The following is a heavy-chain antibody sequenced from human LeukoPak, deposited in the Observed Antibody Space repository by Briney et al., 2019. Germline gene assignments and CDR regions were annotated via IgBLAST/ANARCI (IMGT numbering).Heavy chain of an antibody. J-gene: IGHJ4*02. D-gene: IGHD6-19*01. V-gene: IGHV1-2*02. CDR3: ARDGKQWLVRAHFDY. CDR1: GYTFTGYY. CDR2: INPNSGGT. Sequence: ASVKVSCKASGYTFTGYYMHWVRQAPGQGLEWMGWINPNSGGTNYAQKFQGRVTVTRDTSISTAYMELSGLRSDDTAVYYCARDGKQWLVRAHFDYWGQGTLVTVSS.